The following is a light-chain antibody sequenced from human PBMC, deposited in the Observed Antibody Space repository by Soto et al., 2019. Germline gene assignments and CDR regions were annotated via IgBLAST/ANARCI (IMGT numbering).Light chain of an antibody. Sequence: EIMMTQSPATLSVSPGERATFSCRASQSVSSNLAWYQQKAGQAPRLLIYGASARATGIPARFSGSGSGTEFTLSISSLQSEDFAVYYCQQYYDWPSLTFGGGNKVEIK. CDR2: GAS. V-gene: IGKV3-15*01. CDR1: QSVSSN. J-gene: IGKJ4*01. CDR3: QQYYDWPSLT.